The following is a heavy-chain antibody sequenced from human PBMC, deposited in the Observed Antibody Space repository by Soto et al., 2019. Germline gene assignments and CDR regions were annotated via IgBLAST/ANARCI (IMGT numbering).Heavy chain of an antibody. CDR2: INYDGSST. Sequence: PGGSLRLSCAASGFFFSGFWMHWVRRAPGKGLVWVSHINYDGSSTTFADSVKGRFSISRDNAKNTVYLQMSSLGAEDTAVYYCARGHYYAMDVWGQGATVTVSS. J-gene: IGHJ6*02. CDR3: ARGHYYAMDV. CDR1: GFFFSGFW. V-gene: IGHV3-74*01.